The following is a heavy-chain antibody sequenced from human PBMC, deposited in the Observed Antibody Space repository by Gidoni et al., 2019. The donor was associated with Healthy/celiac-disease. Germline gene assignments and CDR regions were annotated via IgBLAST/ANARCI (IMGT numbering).Heavy chain of an antibody. CDR1: GFTFSRYA. V-gene: IGHV3-23*01. J-gene: IGHJ4*02. CDR2: IRGSGGST. Sequence: EVQLLESGGGLVQPGGSLRISCAASGFTFSRYAMSWVRQAPGKGLDWVSAIRGSGGSTYYADSVKGRFTISRDNSKNTLYLQMNSLRAEDTAVYYCSKYVRLGELSSPAFDYWGQGTLVTVSS. D-gene: IGHD3-16*02. CDR3: SKYVRLGELSSPAFDY.